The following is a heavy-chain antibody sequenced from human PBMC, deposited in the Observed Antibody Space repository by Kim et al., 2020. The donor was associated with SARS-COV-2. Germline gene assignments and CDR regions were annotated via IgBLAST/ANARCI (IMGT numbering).Heavy chain of an antibody. CDR1: GFTFSEYW. CDR3: AREVSGGKLGVDY. V-gene: IGHV3-7*03. Sequence: GGSLRLSCAASGFTFSEYWMSWVRQAPGKGLEWVARVNLVGREKEYVDSVRGRFTISRDNAKNSLHLQMNSLRTEDTAVYFCAREVSGGKLGVDYGGRG. D-gene: IGHD2-15*01. CDR2: VNLVGREK. J-gene: IGHJ4*02.